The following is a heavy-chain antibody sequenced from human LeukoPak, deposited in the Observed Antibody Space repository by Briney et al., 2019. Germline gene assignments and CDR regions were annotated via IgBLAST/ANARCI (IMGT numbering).Heavy chain of an antibody. CDR3: ARANGETTMIDAFDI. CDR2: INHSGST. CDR1: GGSFSGYY. Sequence: SETLSLTCAVYGGSFSGYYWSWTRQPPGKGLEWIGEINHSGSTNYNPSLKSRVTISVDTSKNQFSLKLSSVTAADTAVYYCARANGETTMIDAFDIWGQGTMVTVSS. V-gene: IGHV4-34*01. D-gene: IGHD3-22*01. J-gene: IGHJ3*02.